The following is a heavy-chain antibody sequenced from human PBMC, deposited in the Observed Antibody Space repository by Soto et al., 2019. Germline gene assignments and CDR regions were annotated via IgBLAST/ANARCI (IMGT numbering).Heavy chain of an antibody. CDR1: GFTFSNFG. J-gene: IGHJ4*02. Sequence: QVQVVESGGGVVQPGTSLRLSCAASGFTFSNFGMHWVRQAPGKGLEWVAVIWHDGKNKYYADSGEGRFTISRDNSKNTLHLHMTSLRAEDTAVYYCARDPGKDAAIVYWGQGPLVIVSS. CDR3: ARDPGKDAAIVY. CDR2: IWHDGKNK. V-gene: IGHV3-33*01. D-gene: IGHD6-25*01.